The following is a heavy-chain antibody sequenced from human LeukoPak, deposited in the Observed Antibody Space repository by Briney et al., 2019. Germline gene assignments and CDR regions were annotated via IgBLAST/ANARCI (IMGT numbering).Heavy chain of an antibody. CDR2: IGRYGVTT. V-gene: IGHV3-48*03. J-gene: IGHJ6*02. CDR1: GFTFSSYA. CDR3: ATLSDRNFYYSYGLDV. Sequence: GGSLRLSCAASGFTFSSYAMSWVRQAPGKGLEWVAYIGRYGVTTYYADSVKGRFTISGDNAKNSLNLQMNSLRAEDTAVYYCATLSDRNFYYSYGLDVWGQGTTVTVS. D-gene: IGHD1-14*01.